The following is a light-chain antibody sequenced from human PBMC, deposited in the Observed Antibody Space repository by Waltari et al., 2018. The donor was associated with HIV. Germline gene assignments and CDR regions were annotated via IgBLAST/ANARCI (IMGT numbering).Light chain of an antibody. CDR3: SSYTSSSTWV. CDR1: SRDVGYTNY. CDR2: DVS. Sequence: QSALTQPAPVSGSPGPSITISCTGASRDVGYTNYVSWYQKNPGKAPKLMIYDVSNRPSGVSNRFSGSKSGNTASLTISGLQVEDEADYYCSSYTSSSTWVFGGGTKLTVL. J-gene: IGLJ3*02. V-gene: IGLV2-14*03.